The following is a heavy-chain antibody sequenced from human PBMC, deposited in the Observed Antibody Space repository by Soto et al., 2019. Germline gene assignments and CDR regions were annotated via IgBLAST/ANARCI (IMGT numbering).Heavy chain of an antibody. CDR2: IKQDGSEK. Sequence: VGSLRLSCAASGFTFSSYWMSWVRQAPGKGLEWVANIKQDGSEKYYVDSVKGRFTISRDNAKNSLYLQMNSLRAEDTAVYYCARDLTPAKDYYDSSGSKGYFDYWGQGTLVTVSS. CDR3: ARDLTPAKDYYDSSGSKGYFDY. D-gene: IGHD3-22*01. J-gene: IGHJ4*02. V-gene: IGHV3-7*01. CDR1: GFTFSSYW.